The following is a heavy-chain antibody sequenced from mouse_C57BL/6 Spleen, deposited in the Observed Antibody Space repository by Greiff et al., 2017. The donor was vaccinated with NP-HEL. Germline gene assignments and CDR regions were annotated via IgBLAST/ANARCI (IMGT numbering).Heavy chain of an antibody. CDR3: ARDSSGYRAMDY. CDR2: ISSGGSYT. CDR1: GFTFSSYG. J-gene: IGHJ4*01. V-gene: IGHV5-6*01. D-gene: IGHD3-2*02. Sequence: EVKLMESGGDLVKPGGSLKLSCAASGFTFSSYGMSWVRQTPDKRLEWVATISSGGSYTYYPDSVKGRFTISRDNAKNTLYLQMSSLKSEDTAMYYCARDSSGYRAMDYWGQGTSVTVSS.